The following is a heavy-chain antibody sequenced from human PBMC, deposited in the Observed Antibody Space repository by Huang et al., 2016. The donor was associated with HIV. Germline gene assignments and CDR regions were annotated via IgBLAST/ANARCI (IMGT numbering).Heavy chain of an antibody. D-gene: IGHD3-3*01. CDR1: GPSFNTYY. J-gene: IGHJ6*02. CDR3: ARMPTPSYYDTWSLSPVEEDFFYYNLDV. V-gene: IGHV4-34*02. Sequence: QVRLEQWGQGLLKPSETLSLTCAVYGPSFNTYYWIWVRQSPAKGLEWCGEIKPGGSTNYNALLKSRVSMTVETSKNQFYLKFRAMTAADAAIYDCARMPTPSYYDTWSLSPVEEDFFYYNLDVWGQGTPVSVSS. CDR2: IKPGGST.